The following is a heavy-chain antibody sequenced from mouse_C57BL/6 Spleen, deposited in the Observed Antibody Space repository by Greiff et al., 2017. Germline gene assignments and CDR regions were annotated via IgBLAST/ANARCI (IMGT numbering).Heavy chain of an antibody. J-gene: IGHJ4*01. CDR3: ARESLGAMDY. Sequence: EVMLVESEGGLVQPGSSMKLSCTASGFTFSDYYMAWVRQVPEKVLEWVANINYDGSSTYYLDSLKSRFIISRDNAKNILYLQMGSLKSEDTATYYCARESLGAMDYWGQGTSVTVSS. D-gene: IGHD6-1*01. V-gene: IGHV5-16*01. CDR2: INYDGSST. CDR1: GFTFSDYY.